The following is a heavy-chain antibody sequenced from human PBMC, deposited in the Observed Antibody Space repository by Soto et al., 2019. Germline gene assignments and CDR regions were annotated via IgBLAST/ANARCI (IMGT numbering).Heavy chain of an antibody. CDR3: ARPAVFEDGGYVY. CDR1: GYSFTSYW. CDR2: IYPGDSDT. D-gene: IGHD5-12*01. Sequence: GESLKISCKGSGYSFTSYWIGWVRQMPGKGLERMGIIYPGDSDTRYSPSFQGQVTISADKSISTAYLQWSSLKASDTAMYYCARPAVFEDGGYVYWGQGTLVTVSS. V-gene: IGHV5-51*01. J-gene: IGHJ4*02.